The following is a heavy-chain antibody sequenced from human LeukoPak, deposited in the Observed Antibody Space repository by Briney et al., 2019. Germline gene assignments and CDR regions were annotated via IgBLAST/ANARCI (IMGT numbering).Heavy chain of an antibody. CDR2: IYTSGST. J-gene: IGHJ6*02. CDR3: ARMLPIYTAMEGDYYYGMDV. Sequence: PSETLSLTCTVSGGFISSYYWSWIRQPAGKGLEWIGRIYTSGSTNYNPSLKSRVTLAVDTSKNQFSLKVRSVTAADTAVYYCARMLPIYTAMEGDYYYGMDVWGQGTTVTVSS. CDR1: GGFISSYY. V-gene: IGHV4-4*07. D-gene: IGHD5-18*01.